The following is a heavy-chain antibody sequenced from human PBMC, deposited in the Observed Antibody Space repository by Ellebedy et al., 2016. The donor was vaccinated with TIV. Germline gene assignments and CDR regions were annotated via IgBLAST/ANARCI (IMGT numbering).Heavy chain of an antibody. D-gene: IGHD3-16*01. Sequence: SETLSLTCTISGDFITNGGYSWSWIRQPPGEGLEWIGYIYDHGATYYNPSLKSRVTISVDKSRNQFSLRLTSVTAADTALYYCARGNYAWISAWGQGTLVTVSS. CDR3: ARGNYAWISA. CDR1: GDFITNGGYS. CDR2: IYDHGAT. V-gene: IGHV4-30-2*01. J-gene: IGHJ5*02.